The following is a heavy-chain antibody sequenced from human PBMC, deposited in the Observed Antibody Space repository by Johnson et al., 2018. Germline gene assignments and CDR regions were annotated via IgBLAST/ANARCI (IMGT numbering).Heavy chain of an antibody. CDR1: GFTFDEYA. J-gene: IGHJ3*02. Sequence: QVQLVQSGGGLVQPGRSLGLSCAASGFTFDEYAMHWVRQAPGKGLEWIGSISSGGDTYYKSSLTRRVTISTDTSKNQFSLKLSSVTAADMGVYFCASQAPGPRCFDIWGQGTMVTVSS. CDR2: SISSGGDT. CDR3: ASQAPGPRCFDI. V-gene: IGHV4-30-2*03.